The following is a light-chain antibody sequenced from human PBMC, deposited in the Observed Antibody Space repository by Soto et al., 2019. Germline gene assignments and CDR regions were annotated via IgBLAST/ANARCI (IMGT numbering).Light chain of an antibody. V-gene: IGKV3-20*01. J-gene: IGKJ2*01. CDR2: GAS. CDR1: QSVNNNY. CDR3: QQLGSLPYT. Sequence: EIVLTQSPGTLSLSPGERATLSCRASQSVNNNYLAWYQQKPGQAPRLLINGASSRATGIPDRFSGSGSGTDFTLSISRVEPEDFAVYHCQQLGSLPYTFGQVTNLEIK.